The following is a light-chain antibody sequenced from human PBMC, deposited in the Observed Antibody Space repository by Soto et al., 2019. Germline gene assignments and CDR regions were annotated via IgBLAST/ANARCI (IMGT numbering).Light chain of an antibody. Sequence: ALTQPASVSGFPGQPITISCTGTKNDVGLYDYVSWYQQHPGEAPKLMIYGVTNRPSGVSNRFSGSKSGNTASLTISGLQAEDEADYFCSSYTTTTLEVFGTGTKVTVL. J-gene: IGLJ1*01. CDR2: GVT. V-gene: IGLV2-14*01. CDR1: KNDVGLYDY. CDR3: SSYTTTTLEV.